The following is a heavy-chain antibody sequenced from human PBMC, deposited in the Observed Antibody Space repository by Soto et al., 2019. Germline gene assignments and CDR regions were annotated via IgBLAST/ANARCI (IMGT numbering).Heavy chain of an antibody. CDR2: ISGSGGST. Sequence: QAGGSLRLSCAASGFTFSSYAMSWVRQAPGKGLEWVSAISGSGGSTYYADSVKGRFTISRDNSKNTLYLQMNSLRAEDTAVYYCAKQSGSGWYFDYWGQGTLVTVSS. CDR1: GFTFSSYA. CDR3: AKQSGSGWYFDY. D-gene: IGHD6-19*01. J-gene: IGHJ4*02. V-gene: IGHV3-23*01.